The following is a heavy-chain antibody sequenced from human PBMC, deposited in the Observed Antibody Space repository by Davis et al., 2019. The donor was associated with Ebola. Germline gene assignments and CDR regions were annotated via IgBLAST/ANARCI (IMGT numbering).Heavy chain of an antibody. CDR1: GNSFSNLW. V-gene: IGHV5-51*01. CDR2: IYTGDSDT. Sequence: GESLKISCKGSGNSFSNLWIAWVRQMPGKGLEWMGIIYTGDSDTRYSPSFRGQVTISADKSIKTAYLQWSSLKASDTAMYYCASLRRTITGMDDAFDIWGQGTMVTVSS. CDR3: ASLRRTITGMDDAFDI. D-gene: IGHD1-20*01. J-gene: IGHJ3*02.